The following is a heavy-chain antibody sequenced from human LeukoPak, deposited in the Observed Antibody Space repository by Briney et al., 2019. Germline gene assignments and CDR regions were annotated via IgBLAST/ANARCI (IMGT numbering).Heavy chain of an antibody. CDR2: ISSSSSYI. V-gene: IGHV3-21*06. CDR3: ARDLYNYYGMDV. J-gene: IGHJ6*02. D-gene: IGHD3-10*01. CDR1: GFTFSSYS. Sequence: GGSLRPSCAASGFTFSSYSMNWVRQAPGKGLEWVSSISSSSSYIYYADSVKGRFTISRDKAKNSLYLQMNSLRAEDTAVYHCARDLYNYYGMDVWGQGTTVTVSS.